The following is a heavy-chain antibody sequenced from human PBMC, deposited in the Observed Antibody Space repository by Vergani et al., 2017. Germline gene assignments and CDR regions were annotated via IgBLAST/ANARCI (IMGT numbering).Heavy chain of an antibody. D-gene: IGHD5-12*01. CDR2: SYDSGST. CDR3: GGVGSGYCGYDFALDY. J-gene: IGHJ4*02. Sequence: QVQLQESGPGLVKPSQTLSLTCTVSGGSISSGGYYWSWIRQYPGKGLEWIGYSYDSGSTYDNPSLKSRVTVAVDTSKNQFSLKLSSVTASVTAVYYCGGVGSGYCGYDFALDYWGQGTLVTVSS. V-gene: IGHV4-31*03. CDR1: GGSISSGGYY.